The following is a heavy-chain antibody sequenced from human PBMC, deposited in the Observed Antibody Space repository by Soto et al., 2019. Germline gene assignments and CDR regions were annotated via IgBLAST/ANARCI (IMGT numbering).Heavy chain of an antibody. CDR2: ISSSSYI. Sequence: GRCLRLSCPVSGFTFNSYRMNWVSPAPGKGLEWVSSISSSSYIYYADTVKGRFTITRDKAKNSLYLQMNSLRAEDTAVYYCARENEAVAGDFYYWGQGILVTVSS. D-gene: IGHD6-19*01. V-gene: IGHV3-21*01. J-gene: IGHJ4*02. CDR3: ARENEAVAGDFYY. CDR1: GFTFNSYR.